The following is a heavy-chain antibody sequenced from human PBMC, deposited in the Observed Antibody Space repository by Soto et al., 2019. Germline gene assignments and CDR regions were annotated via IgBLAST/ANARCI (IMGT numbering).Heavy chain of an antibody. V-gene: IGHV3-23*01. CDR2: ISGSGGST. J-gene: IGHJ4*02. CDR3: AKSGYYYDSSGYLVIV. CDR1: GFTFSSYA. Sequence: GWSLRLSCAASGFTFSSYAMSWVRQAPGKGLEWVSAISGSGGSTYYADSVKGRFTISRDNSKNTLYLQMNSLRAEDTAVYYCAKSGYYYDSSGYLVIVWGQGTLVTVSS. D-gene: IGHD3-22*01.